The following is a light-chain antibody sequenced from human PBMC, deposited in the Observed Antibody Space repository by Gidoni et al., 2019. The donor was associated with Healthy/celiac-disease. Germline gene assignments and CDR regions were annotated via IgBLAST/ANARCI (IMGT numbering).Light chain of an antibody. J-gene: IGLJ2*01. CDR1: NIGSKS. CDR2: DDS. Sequence: SYVLTQPPSVSLDPGQTARITCGGNNIGSKSVNWYQHQPGQAPVLVVYDDSDRPTGIPERFSGSNSGNTATLTISRVEAGDEDDYYCQVWDSSSDHVVFGGGTKLTVL. V-gene: IGLV3-21*02. CDR3: QVWDSSSDHVV.